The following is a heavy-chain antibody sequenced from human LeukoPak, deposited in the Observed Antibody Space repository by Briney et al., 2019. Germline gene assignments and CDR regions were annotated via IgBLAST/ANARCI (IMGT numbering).Heavy chain of an antibody. CDR1: GGSISSYY. D-gene: IGHD5-18*01. J-gene: IGHJ6*03. CDR2: IYYSGST. V-gene: IGHV4-59*01. CDR3: ARTTEGGYTYDYFYYYYMDV. Sequence: SETLSPTCTVSGGSISSYYWSWIRQPPGKGLEWIGYIYYSGSTNYNPSLKSRVTISVDTSKNHFSLKLSSVTAADTAVYYCARTTEGGYTYDYFYYYYMDVWGKGTTVTVSS.